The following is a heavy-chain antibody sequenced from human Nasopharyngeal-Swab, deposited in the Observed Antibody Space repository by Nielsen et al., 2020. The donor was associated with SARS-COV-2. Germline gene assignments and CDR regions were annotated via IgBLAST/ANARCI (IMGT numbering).Heavy chain of an antibody. D-gene: IGHD6-19*01. J-gene: IGHJ4*02. CDR3: ARELGIAVAGTDAFGY. CDR2: ISGSGGST. CDR1: GFTFSSYA. Sequence: GESLKISCAASGFTFSSYAMSWVRQAPGKGLEWVSAISGSGGSTYYADSVKGRLTISRDNSKNTLYLQMNSLRAEDTAVYYCARELGIAVAGTDAFGYWGQGTLVTVSS. V-gene: IGHV3-23*01.